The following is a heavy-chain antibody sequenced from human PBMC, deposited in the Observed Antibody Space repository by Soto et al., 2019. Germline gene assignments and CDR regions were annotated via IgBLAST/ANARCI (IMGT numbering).Heavy chain of an antibody. CDR1: GGSFSGYY. J-gene: IGHJ4*01. D-gene: IGHD1-20*01. Sequence: SETLSLTCAVHGGSFSGYYWIWIRQPPGKGLEWIGEINHSGDANYDPSLKSRVTMSVDTSKNQFSLKLSSVTAADTATYFCARCNWNDADFDYWGHGTLVTVSS. CDR2: INHSGDA. V-gene: IGHV4-34*01. CDR3: ARCNWNDADFDY.